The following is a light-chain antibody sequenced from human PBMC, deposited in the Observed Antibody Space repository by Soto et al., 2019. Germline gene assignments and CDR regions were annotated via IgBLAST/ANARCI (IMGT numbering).Light chain of an antibody. J-gene: IGKJ4*01. CDR2: KAS. CDR3: LQDKTYPRT. V-gene: IGKV1-5*03. CDR1: QSVSGW. Sequence: DIEMAQYPYILSSSVGFRVFITCRASQSVSGWLAWYQQKPGKAPKLLIYKASSLQSGVPSRFSGSGSGTEFTLTISGLQPEDFATYYCLQDKTYPRTVGEGTKVDI.